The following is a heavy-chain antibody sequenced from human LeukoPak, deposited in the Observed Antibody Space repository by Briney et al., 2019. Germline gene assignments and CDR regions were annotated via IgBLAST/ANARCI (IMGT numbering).Heavy chain of an antibody. CDR2: ISYDGSNK. V-gene: IGHV3-30-3*01. CDR1: GFTFSSYA. Sequence: GGSLRLSCAASGFTFSSYAMHWVRQAPGKGLEWVAVISYDGSNKYYADSVKGRFTISRDNSKNTLYLQMNSLRAEDTAVYYCARPVEMATIFLDYWGQGTLVTVFS. CDR3: ARPVEMATIFLDY. D-gene: IGHD5-24*01. J-gene: IGHJ4*02.